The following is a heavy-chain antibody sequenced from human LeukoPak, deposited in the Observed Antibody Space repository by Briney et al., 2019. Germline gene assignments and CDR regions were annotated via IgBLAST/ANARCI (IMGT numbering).Heavy chain of an antibody. J-gene: IGHJ4*02. V-gene: IGHV3-7*03. CDR2: IKQDGSEK. CDR3: AREGESYPFDY. D-gene: IGHD1-26*01. Sequence: PGGSLRLSCAASGFTFSSYWMSWVRQAPGKGLGWVANIKQDGSEKYYVDSVKGRFTISRDNAKNSLYLQMNSLRAEDTAVYYCAREGESYPFDYWGQGTLVTVSS. CDR1: GFTFSSYW.